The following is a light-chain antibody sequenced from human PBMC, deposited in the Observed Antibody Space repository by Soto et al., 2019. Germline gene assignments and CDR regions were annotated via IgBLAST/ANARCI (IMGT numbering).Light chain of an antibody. V-gene: IGKV3-15*01. J-gene: IGKJ1*01. CDR2: GAS. Sequence: EIVLTQSPATLSVALGDSATLSCRASQSVSISLAWYQMRPGQPPRLLIYGASTRATYIPARVSGSGSGTDFTLTISILQSEDFAVYFCQQYHIWPSWTFGQGTKVELK. CDR3: QQYHIWPSWT. CDR1: QSVSIS.